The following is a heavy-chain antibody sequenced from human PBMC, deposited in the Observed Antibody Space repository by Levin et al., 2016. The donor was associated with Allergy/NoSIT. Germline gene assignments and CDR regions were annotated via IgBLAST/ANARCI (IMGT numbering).Heavy chain of an antibody. CDR1: GGSFSGYY. V-gene: IGHV4-34*01. CDR3: ARGKVPRGRYYYYYGMDV. CDR2: INHSGST. J-gene: IGHJ6*02. D-gene: IGHD3/OR15-3a*01. Sequence: GSLRLSCAVYGGSFSGYYWSWIRQPPGKGLEWIGEINHSGSTNYNPSLKSRITISVDTSKNQFSLKLSSVTAADTAVYYCARGKVPRGRYYYYYGMDVWGQGTTVTVSS.